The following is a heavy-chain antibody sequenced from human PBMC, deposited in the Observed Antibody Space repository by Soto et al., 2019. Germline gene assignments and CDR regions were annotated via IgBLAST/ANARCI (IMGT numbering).Heavy chain of an antibody. CDR3: ARGTVNTGPFKVRFSIFDY. CDR2: ISPIFGTA. Sequence: VQLVQSGAEVKKPGSSVKVSCKASGGTFSSYAISWVRQAPGQGLEWMGGISPIFGTANYAQKFQGRVTITADESPSTAYMDLSSLSSEDTAVSYCARGTVNTGPFKVRFSIFDYWGQGTLVTVSS. D-gene: IGHD4-17*01. J-gene: IGHJ4*02. CDR1: GGTFSSYA. V-gene: IGHV1-69*01.